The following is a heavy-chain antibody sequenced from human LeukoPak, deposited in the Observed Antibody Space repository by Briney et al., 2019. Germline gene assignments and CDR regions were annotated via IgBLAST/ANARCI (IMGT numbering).Heavy chain of an antibody. CDR1: GYTFTNYG. D-gene: IGHD1-26*01. Sequence: ASVKVSCKASGYTFTNYGINWLRQAPGQGLEWMGWISAYNGNTNYAQRLQGRVTMTTDTSTSTAYMELSSLRSADTAVYYCARDQEWELPWFDPWGQGTLVTVSS. V-gene: IGHV1-18*01. CDR3: ARDQEWELPWFDP. J-gene: IGHJ5*02. CDR2: ISAYNGNT.